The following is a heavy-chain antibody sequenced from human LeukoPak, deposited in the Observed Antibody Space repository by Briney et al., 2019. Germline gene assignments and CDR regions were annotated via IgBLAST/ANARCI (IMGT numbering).Heavy chain of an antibody. J-gene: IGHJ4*02. D-gene: IGHD3-16*01. Sequence: SETLSLTCTVTSGSINSYYWGWVRQPAGRGLEWIGRIYTTGKTDYNPSLKSRLTMSVDTSKGQFSLNLTSVTAADTAIYFCARHGYTASHYFLDFWSQGKLVTVSS. V-gene: IGHV4-4*07. CDR1: SGSINSYY. CDR2: IYTTGKT. CDR3: ARHGYTASHYFLDF.